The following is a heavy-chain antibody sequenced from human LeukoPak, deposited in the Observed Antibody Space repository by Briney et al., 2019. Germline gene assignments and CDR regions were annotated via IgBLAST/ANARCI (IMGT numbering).Heavy chain of an antibody. CDR3: AGATLQLERRPFDY. CDR2: INHSGST. CDR1: GGSFNGYY. Sequence: SETLSLTCAVYGGSFNGYYWSWIRQPPGKGLEWIGEINHSGSTNYNSSLKSRVTISVDTSKNQFSLKLSSVTAADTAIYYCAGATLQLERRPFDYWGQGTLVTVSS. V-gene: IGHV4-34*01. J-gene: IGHJ4*02. D-gene: IGHD1-1*01.